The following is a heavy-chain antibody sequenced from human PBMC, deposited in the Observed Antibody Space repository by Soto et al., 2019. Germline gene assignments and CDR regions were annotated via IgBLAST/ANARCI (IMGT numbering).Heavy chain of an antibody. J-gene: IGHJ4*02. CDR3: TRDRLTLTTSLIFDY. V-gene: IGHV1-18*01. D-gene: IGHD4-4*01. CDR2: ISTYSGST. CDR1: GYSFTNYG. Sequence: ASVKVSCKASGYSFTNYGIAWVRQAPRQGLEWMGWISTYSGSTDYTQNLQGRITMTTDTSTTTAYMELRSLRSDDTAVYYCTRDRLTLTTSLIFDYWGQGTLVTVSS.